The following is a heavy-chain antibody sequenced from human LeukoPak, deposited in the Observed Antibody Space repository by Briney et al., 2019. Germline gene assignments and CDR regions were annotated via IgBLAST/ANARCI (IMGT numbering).Heavy chain of an antibody. CDR2: SDYSGST. Sequence: SETLSLTCTVSGGSISSGDYYWSWIRQPPGKGLEWIGYSDYSGSTYYNPSLNSRVTISVDTSKNQSSLKLSSVTAADTAVYYCERSSPGYCSGGSCHGQDWFDPWGQGTLVTVSS. CDR3: ERSSPGYCSGGSCHGQDWFDP. CDR1: GGSISSGDYY. D-gene: IGHD2-15*01. J-gene: IGHJ5*02. V-gene: IGHV4-30-4*01.